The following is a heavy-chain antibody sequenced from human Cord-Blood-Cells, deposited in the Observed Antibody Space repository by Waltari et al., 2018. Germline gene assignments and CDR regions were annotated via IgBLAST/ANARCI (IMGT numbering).Heavy chain of an antibody. V-gene: IGHV1-69*10. D-gene: IGHD1-1*01. CDR3: ARARYNWNDGFDY. J-gene: IGHJ4*02. CDR1: GGTFSSYA. Sequence: QVQLVQSGAEVKTPGSSVTVSCKASGGTFSSYAISSVRRAPEQGLEWMGGIIPILGIANYAQKFQGRVTITADKSTSTAYMELSSLRSEDTAVYYCARARYNWNDGFDYWGQGTLVTVSS. CDR2: IIPILGIA.